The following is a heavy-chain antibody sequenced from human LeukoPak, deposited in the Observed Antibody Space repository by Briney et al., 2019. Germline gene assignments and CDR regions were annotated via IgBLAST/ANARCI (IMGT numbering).Heavy chain of an antibody. V-gene: IGHV3-30*01. CDR3: ARGPRSSGSYYSPDY. CDR2: ISYDGSNK. J-gene: IGHJ4*02. D-gene: IGHD3-10*01. Sequence: PGGSLRLSCAASGFTFSSYAMHWVRQAPGKGLEWVAVISYDGSNKYYADSVKGRFTISRDKSKDTLYLQMNSLRAEDTAVYYCARGPRSSGSYYSPDYWGQGTLVTVSS. CDR1: GFTFSSYA.